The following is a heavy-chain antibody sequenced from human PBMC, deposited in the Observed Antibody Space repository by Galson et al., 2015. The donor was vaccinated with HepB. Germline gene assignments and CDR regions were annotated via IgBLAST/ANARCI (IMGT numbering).Heavy chain of an antibody. CDR2: IIPIFGTA. D-gene: IGHD3-22*01. CDR3: ARRSNYYDSSGYGMDV. V-gene: IGHV1-69*13. J-gene: IGHJ6*02. CDR1: GGTFSSYA. Sequence: SVKVSCKASGGTFSSYAISWVRQAPGQGLEWMGGIIPIFGTANYAQKFQGRVTITADESTSTAYMELSSLRSEDTAVYYCARRSNYYDSSGYGMDVWGQGTTVTVSS.